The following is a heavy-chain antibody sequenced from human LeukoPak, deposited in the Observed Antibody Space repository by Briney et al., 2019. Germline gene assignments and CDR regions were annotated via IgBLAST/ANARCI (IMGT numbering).Heavy chain of an antibody. V-gene: IGHV3-21*06. CDR3: ARDRPTGASRVFVVQ. Sequence: GGSLRLSCTASGFSFSTYAMTWVRRAPGKGLEWISSMSSGSRYIYYADSVRGRFTISRDNTKNSLYLLMNNLRAEDTAIYYCARDRPTGASRVFVVQWGQGTPVTVSS. J-gene: IGHJ4*02. D-gene: IGHD2-15*01. CDR1: GFSFSTYA. CDR2: MSSGSRYI.